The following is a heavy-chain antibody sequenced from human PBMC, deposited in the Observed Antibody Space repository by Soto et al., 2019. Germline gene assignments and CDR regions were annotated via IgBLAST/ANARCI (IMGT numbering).Heavy chain of an antibody. V-gene: IGHV3-43*01. D-gene: IGHD3-16*02. CDR3: AKDINTFGGVIANDAFGI. Sequence: EVQLVESGGVVVQPGGSLRLSCAASGFTFDDYTMHWVRQAPGKGLEWVSLISWDGGSTYYADSVKGRFTISRDNSKNSLYLQMNSLRTEDTALYYCAKDINTFGGVIANDAFGIWGQGTMVTVSS. J-gene: IGHJ3*02. CDR2: ISWDGGST. CDR1: GFTFDDYT.